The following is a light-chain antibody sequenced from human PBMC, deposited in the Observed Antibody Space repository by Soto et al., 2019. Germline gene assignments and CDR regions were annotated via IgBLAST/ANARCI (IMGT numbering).Light chain of an antibody. J-gene: IGKJ1*01. CDR1: ENVRNNY. CDR2: GAS. V-gene: IGKV3-20*01. CDR3: QQYSGMRT. Sequence: EIVFMQSPRTLSVSQGERATLSSMASENVRNNYLAWYQQKPGQAPRLLISGASKRATGIPDRFSGSGSGTDFTLTINRLEPEDFAVYYCQQYSGMRTFGQGTKVDIK.